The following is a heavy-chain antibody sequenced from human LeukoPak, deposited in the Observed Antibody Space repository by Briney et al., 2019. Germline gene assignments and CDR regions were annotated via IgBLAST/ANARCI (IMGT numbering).Heavy chain of an antibody. CDR3: ARVAATVTTIGCRDY. Sequence: GGSLRLSCAASGFTFSSYSMNWVRQAPGKGLEWVSYISSSSSTIYYADSVQGRFTISRDNAKNSVYLQMNSLRAEDTAVYYCARVAATVTTIGCRDYWGQGALVTVSS. J-gene: IGHJ4*02. CDR2: ISSSSSTI. D-gene: IGHD4-17*01. V-gene: IGHV3-48*01. CDR1: GFTFSSYS.